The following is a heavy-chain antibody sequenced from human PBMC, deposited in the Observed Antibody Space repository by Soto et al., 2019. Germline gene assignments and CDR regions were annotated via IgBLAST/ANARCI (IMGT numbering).Heavy chain of an antibody. V-gene: IGHV4-30-4*01. CDR2: IYYSGSP. Sequence: QVRLQDSGPGLVKPSQTLSLTCTVSDGSISSRDYYWSWIRQPPGKGLEWIGYIYYSGSPYYSPSLKSRATISIDTSKNQFSLNLTSVTAADTAVYYCARDWSRAYYPPWFDPWGRGTLVTVSS. CDR3: ARDWSRAYYPPWFDP. D-gene: IGHD3-22*01. CDR1: DGSISSRDYY. J-gene: IGHJ5*02.